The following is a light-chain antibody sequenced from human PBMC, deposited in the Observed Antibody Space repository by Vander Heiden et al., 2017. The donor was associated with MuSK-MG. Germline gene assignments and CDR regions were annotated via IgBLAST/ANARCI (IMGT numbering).Light chain of an antibody. CDR1: SSNIGSNT. V-gene: IGLV1-44*01. CDR3: AAWDDSLNGRWV. J-gene: IGLJ3*02. Sequence: QSVLTQPPSASGTPGQRVTISCSGSSSNIGSNTVNWYQQLPGTAPKLLSYSNNQRPSGVPDRFSGSKSCTSASLAISGLQSEDEADEYCAAWDDSLNGRWVCGGGTKMSVL. CDR2: SNN.